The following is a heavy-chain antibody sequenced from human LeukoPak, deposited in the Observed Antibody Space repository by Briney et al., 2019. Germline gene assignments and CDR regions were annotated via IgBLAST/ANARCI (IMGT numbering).Heavy chain of an antibody. J-gene: IGHJ4*02. D-gene: IGHD3-16*01. CDR3: ARHLLVDLLRY. CDR1: GYSISSGYY. Sequence: KPSETLSLTCAVSGYSISSGYYWGWIRQPPGEGLECIGSIYHSGTTYYNPSLRRRLPISRDNAKNPFSLNLNTVTAEDTSVYSCARHLLVDLLRYWSQGTLVTVPS. V-gene: IGHV4-38-2*01. CDR2: IYHSGTT.